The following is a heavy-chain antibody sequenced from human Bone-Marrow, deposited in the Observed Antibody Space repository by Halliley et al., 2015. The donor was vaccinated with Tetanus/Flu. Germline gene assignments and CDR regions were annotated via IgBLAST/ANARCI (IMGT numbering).Heavy chain of an antibody. CDR3: AREDSSSWDDYYYYYGMDV. Sequence: SSSSTIYYADSVKGRFTISRGNVKNSLYLQMSSLRDEDTALYFCAREDSSSWDDYYYYYGMDVWGQGTTVTVS. J-gene: IGHJ6*02. V-gene: IGHV3-48*02. D-gene: IGHD6-13*01. CDR2: SSSSTI.